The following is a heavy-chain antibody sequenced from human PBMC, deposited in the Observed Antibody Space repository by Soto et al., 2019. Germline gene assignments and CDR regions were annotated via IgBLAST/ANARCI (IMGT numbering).Heavy chain of an antibody. CDR1: GFTVSSNY. D-gene: IGHD2-8*02. CDR3: ASSSPGGSNDY. J-gene: IGHJ4*02. Sequence: AGGSLRLSCAASGFTVSSNYMSWVRQAPGKGLEWVSVIYSGGSTYYADSVKGRFTISRDNSKNTLYLQMNSLRAEDTAVYYCASSSPGGSNDYWGQGTLVTVSS. CDR2: IYSGGST. V-gene: IGHV3-53*01.